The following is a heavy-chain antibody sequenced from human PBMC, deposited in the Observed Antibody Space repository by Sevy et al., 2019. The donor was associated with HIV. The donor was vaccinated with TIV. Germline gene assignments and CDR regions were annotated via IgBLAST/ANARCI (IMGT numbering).Heavy chain of an antibody. CDR2: IYTSGST. CDR1: GGSISSYY. D-gene: IGHD2-2*01. V-gene: IGHV4-4*07. CDR3: ARDIVVVPAAIWGSFDP. Sequence: SETLSLTCTVSGGSISSYYWSWIRQPAGKGLEWIGRIYTSGSTNYNPSLKSRVTMSVDTSKNQFSLKLSSVTAADTAVYYCARDIVVVPAAIWGSFDPWGQGTLVTVSS. J-gene: IGHJ5*02.